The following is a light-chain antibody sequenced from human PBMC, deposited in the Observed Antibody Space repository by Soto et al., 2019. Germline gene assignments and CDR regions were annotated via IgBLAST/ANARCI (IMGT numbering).Light chain of an antibody. CDR2: GAS. CDR1: LSVSSNY. CDR3: QQYGSSRWT. J-gene: IGKJ1*01. V-gene: IGKV3-20*01. Sequence: DIVLTQSPGTLSLSPGERATLSCRASLSVSSNYLAWYQQKPGQAPRLLIYGASRRATGIPDRFSGSGSGTDFALTISRLEPEDFAVYYCQQYGSSRWTLGQGTKVDTK.